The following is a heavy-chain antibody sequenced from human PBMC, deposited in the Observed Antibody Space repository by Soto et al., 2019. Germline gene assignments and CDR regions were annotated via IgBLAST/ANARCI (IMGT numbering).Heavy chain of an antibody. J-gene: IGHJ3*02. CDR2: IYYSGST. Sequence: QLQLQESGPGLVKPSETLSLTCTVSGGSISSSSYYWGWIRQPPGKGLEWIGSIYYSGSTYYNPSLKSRVTISVDTSKNQFSLKLSSVTAADTAVYYCARPAALEAFDIWGQGTMVTVSS. CDR1: GGSISSSSYY. CDR3: ARPAALEAFDI. D-gene: IGHD6-25*01. V-gene: IGHV4-39*01.